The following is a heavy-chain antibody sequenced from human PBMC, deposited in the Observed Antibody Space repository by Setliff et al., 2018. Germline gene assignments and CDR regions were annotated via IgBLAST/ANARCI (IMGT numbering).Heavy chain of an antibody. CDR3: ARHLARGYSGYDRSYYYYYYMDV. CDR2: IYPADSDT. V-gene: IGHV5-51*01. D-gene: IGHD5-12*01. Sequence: GESLKISCKGSGYTLTNYWIAWVRQMPGKGLEYMGIIYPADSDTTYSPSFQGQVTISADKSISTAYLQWSSLKASDTAMYYCARHLARGYSGYDRSYYYYYYMDVWGKGTTVTVSS. CDR1: GYTLTNYW. J-gene: IGHJ6*03.